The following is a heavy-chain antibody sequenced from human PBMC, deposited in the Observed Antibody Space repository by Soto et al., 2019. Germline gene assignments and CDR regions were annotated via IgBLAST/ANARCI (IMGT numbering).Heavy chain of an antibody. CDR3: ARDYSSYGPFDY. Sequence: PGGSLRLSCAASGFTFTSHAMSWVRQAPGRGLEWVSAISGGGGSTYYADSVNGRFTISRDNTNNTLHLQMNSLRAEDTAVYYCARDYSSYGPFDYWGQGTLVTVSS. J-gene: IGHJ4*02. CDR2: ISGGGGST. D-gene: IGHD5-18*01. CDR1: GFTFTSHA. V-gene: IGHV3-23*01.